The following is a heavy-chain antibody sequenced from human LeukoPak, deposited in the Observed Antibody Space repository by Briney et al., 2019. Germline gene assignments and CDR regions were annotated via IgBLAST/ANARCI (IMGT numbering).Heavy chain of an antibody. J-gene: IGHJ5*02. Sequence: SETLSLTCAVSGYSISSGYYWGWIRQPPGKGLEWIGSIYHSGRTYYNPSLTSRVTISVDTSKNQFSLKLTSVTAADTAVYYCATEVGQWLIRTWGQGTLVNVSS. CDR2: IYHSGRT. D-gene: IGHD6-19*01. CDR1: GYSISSGYY. CDR3: ATEVGQWLIRT. V-gene: IGHV4-38-2*01.